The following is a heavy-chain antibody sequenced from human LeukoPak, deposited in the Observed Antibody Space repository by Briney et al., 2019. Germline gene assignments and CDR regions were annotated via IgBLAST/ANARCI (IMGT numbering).Heavy chain of an antibody. V-gene: IGHV3-30*02. CDR3: AKGAPYSSSWYEGWFDP. CDR2: IRYDGSNK. CDR1: GFTFSSYG. D-gene: IGHD6-13*01. J-gene: IGHJ5*02. Sequence: TGGSLRLSCAASGFTFSSYGMHWVRQAPGKGLEWVAFIRYDGSNKYYADSVKGRFTISRDNSKNTLYLQMNSLRAEDTAVYYCAKGAPYSSSWYEGWFDPWGQGTLVTVSS.